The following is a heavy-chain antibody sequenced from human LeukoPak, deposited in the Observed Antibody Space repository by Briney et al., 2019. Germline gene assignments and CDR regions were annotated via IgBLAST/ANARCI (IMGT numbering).Heavy chain of an antibody. CDR3: ARVGIAAAGWLDY. D-gene: IGHD6-13*01. J-gene: IGHJ4*02. CDR2: IYSGGST. Sequence: PGGSLRLSCAASGFTVSSNYMSWVRQAPGKGLEWVSVIYSGGSTYYADSVKGRFTISRDNSKNTLYLQMNSLGAEDTAVYYCARVGIAAAGWLDYWGQGTLVTVSS. V-gene: IGHV3-66*01. CDR1: GFTVSSNY.